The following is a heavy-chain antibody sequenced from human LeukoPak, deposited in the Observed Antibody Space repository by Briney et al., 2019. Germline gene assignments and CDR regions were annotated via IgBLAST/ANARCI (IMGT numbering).Heavy chain of an antibody. J-gene: IGHJ4*02. D-gene: IGHD4-17*01. CDR1: GGSFSGYY. CDR3: ARGRQDYGDSPGFFDY. V-gene: IGHV3-11*04. Sequence: LSLTCAVYGGSFSGYYWSWIRQTPGKGLEWISCIGSGSGGTSIYYADSVKGRFTVSTDNTKNSLHLQMNSLRAEDTAVYYCARGRQDYGDSPGFFDYWGQGTVVTVSS. CDR2: IGSGSGGTSI.